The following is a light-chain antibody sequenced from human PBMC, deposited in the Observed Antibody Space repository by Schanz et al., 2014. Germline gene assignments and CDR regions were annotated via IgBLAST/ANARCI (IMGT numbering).Light chain of an antibody. CDR1: QSVGSN. J-gene: IGKJ1*01. CDR2: DAS. V-gene: IGKV3D-15*01. CDR3: QQYNNWPLT. Sequence: EIVMTQSPDTLSVSPGERATLSCRASQSVGSNLAWYQQKPGQAPRLLIYDASNRATGIPARFSGSGSGTDFTLTISSLEPEDFAVYYCQQYNNWPLTFGQGTKMEIK.